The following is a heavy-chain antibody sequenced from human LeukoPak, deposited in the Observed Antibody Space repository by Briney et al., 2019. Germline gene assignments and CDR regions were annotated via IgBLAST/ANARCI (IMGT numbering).Heavy chain of an antibody. J-gene: IGHJ4*02. Sequence: GGSLRLSWAASAGSFRTHEMNLVRQAPGKGLEWVSYISSSSNTMYYADSVKGRFTISRDNAKNLLYLQMDSLTNEDTAVYYCARAFDYWGQGTLVAVSS. CDR2: ISSSSNTM. CDR1: AGSFRTHE. V-gene: IGHV3-48*03. CDR3: ARAFDY.